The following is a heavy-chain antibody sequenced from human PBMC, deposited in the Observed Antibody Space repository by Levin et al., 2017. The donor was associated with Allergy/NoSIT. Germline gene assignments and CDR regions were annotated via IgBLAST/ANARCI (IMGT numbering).Heavy chain of an antibody. Sequence: TSETLSLTCSVSGGSISGSTFYWGWIRQPPGKGLEWIGSFYYSGDTYYNPSLRSRVTISVDTSKNQFSLRVSSVTAADTAVYYCARDRGFYDDSSYFYHYGMDVWGQGTTVTVSS. CDR2: FYYSGDT. V-gene: IGHV4-39*07. D-gene: IGHD4-17*01. CDR3: ARDRGFYDDSSYFYHYGMDV. J-gene: IGHJ6*02. CDR1: GGSISGSTFY.